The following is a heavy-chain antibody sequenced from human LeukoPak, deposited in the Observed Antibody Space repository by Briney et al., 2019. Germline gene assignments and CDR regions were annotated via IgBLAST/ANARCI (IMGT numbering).Heavy chain of an antibody. CDR3: ARDGSYYYGSGSYSY. V-gene: IGHV1-2*02. CDR2: INPNSGGT. Sequence: ASVKVSCKASGYTFTGYYMHWVRQAPGQGLEWMGWINPNSGGTNYAQKFQGRVTMTRDTSIITAYMELSRLRSDDTAVYYCARDGSYYYGSGSYSYWGQGTLVTVSS. J-gene: IGHJ4*02. CDR1: GYTFTGYY. D-gene: IGHD3-10*01.